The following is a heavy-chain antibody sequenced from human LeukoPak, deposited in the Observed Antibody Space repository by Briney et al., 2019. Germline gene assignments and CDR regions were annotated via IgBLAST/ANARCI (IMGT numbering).Heavy chain of an antibody. J-gene: IGHJ4*02. CDR1: GGSISSYY. D-gene: IGHD3-22*01. Sequence: SETLSLTCTVSGGSISSYYWSWIRQPPGKGLEWIGYIYYSGSTNYNPSLKSRVTISVDTSKNQFSLKLSSVTAADTAVYYCASLRKYYYDSSGYYPRRYYFDYWGQGTLVTVSS. V-gene: IGHV4-59*01. CDR3: ASLRKYYYDSSGYYPRRYYFDY. CDR2: IYYSGST.